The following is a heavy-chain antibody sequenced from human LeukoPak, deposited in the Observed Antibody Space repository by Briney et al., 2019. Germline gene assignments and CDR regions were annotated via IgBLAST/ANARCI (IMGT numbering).Heavy chain of an antibody. J-gene: IGHJ4*02. Sequence: SETLSLTCTVSGGSISSYYWGWIRQPPGKGLEWIGEINHSGSTNYNPSLKSRVTISVDTSKNQFSLKLSSVTAADTAVYYCARGRFSPIFGVAARPHYFDYWGQGTLVTVSS. D-gene: IGHD6-6*01. V-gene: IGHV4-34*01. CDR1: GGSISSYY. CDR3: ARGRFSPIFGVAARPHYFDY. CDR2: INHSGST.